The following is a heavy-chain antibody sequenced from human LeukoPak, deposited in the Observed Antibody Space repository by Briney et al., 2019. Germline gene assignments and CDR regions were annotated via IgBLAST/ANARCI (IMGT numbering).Heavy chain of an antibody. V-gene: IGHV1-18*01. CDR3: ARGEGTVPFDY. CDR2: IRAYNDTT. J-gene: IGHJ4*02. Sequence: ASLKVSCKTSGYTFISYGISWVRQAPGQGLEWMGCIRAYNDTTIYAQKFQGRVTMTTDTSASTAYMELRSLRSDDTAVYFCARGEGTVPFDYWGQGTLVTVSS. D-gene: IGHD3/OR15-3a*01. CDR1: GYTFISYG.